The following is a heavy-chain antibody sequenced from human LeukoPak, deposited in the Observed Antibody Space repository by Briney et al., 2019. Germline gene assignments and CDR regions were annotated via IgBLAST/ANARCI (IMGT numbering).Heavy chain of an antibody. D-gene: IGHD3-22*01. V-gene: IGHV4-59*01. Sequence: SETLSLTCTVSGGSISSYYWSWIRQPPGKGLEWIGNIYDSGSTNYNPSLKSRVTISVDTSKNQCSLKLSSVTAADTAVYYWARQSISGSSLSYFDYWGQGTLVNVSS. CDR1: GGSISSYY. CDR2: IYDSGST. CDR3: ARQSISGSSLSYFDY. J-gene: IGHJ4*02.